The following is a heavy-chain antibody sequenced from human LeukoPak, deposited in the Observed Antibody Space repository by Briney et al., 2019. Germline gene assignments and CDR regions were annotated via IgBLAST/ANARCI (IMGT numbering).Heavy chain of an antibody. Sequence: GGSPRLSCAASGFTFSSCEMNWVRQAPGKGLEWISYISSSGSTKYYADSVKGRFTISRDNAKNSLFLQMNSLRAEDTAVYYCARTPPGYSYGFDYWGQGTLVTVSS. V-gene: IGHV3-48*03. CDR3: ARTPPGYSYGFDY. D-gene: IGHD5-18*01. J-gene: IGHJ4*02. CDR1: GFTFSSCE. CDR2: ISSSGSTK.